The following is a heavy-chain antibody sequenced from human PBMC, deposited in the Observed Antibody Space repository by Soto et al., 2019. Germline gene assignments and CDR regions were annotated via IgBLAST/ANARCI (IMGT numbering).Heavy chain of an antibody. CDR2: IKSKNDGGTV. CDR3: TADRGVDTPLVAYDF. V-gene: IGHV3-15*07. J-gene: IGHJ4*02. CDR1: GFTFSRAW. D-gene: IGHD5-18*01. Sequence: EVQLVESGGGLVEPGGSLRLSCAASGFTFSRAWMNWVRQAPGKGLEWVGRIKSKNDGGTVDYPAAMKDSFTISRDDSKNTLYLQVNILKTEDTAVYYCTADRGVDTPLVAYDFWGQGTLVTVSS.